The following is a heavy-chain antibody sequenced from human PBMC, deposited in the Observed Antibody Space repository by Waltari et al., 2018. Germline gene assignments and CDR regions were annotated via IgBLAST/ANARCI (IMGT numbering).Heavy chain of an antibody. V-gene: IGHV4-38-2*01. Sequence: QVQLQESGPGLVKPSETLSLTCVVSGYSISSGYYWGWIRQPPGKGLERIGSIYHSGSTYYNPSLKSRVTMSIDTSRNQFSLKLTSVTAADTAVYYCARHGRRITMTSSFHYWGQGTLVTVSS. CDR1: GYSISSGYY. J-gene: IGHJ4*02. CDR2: IYHSGST. CDR3: ARHGRRITMTSSFHY. D-gene: IGHD3-3*01.